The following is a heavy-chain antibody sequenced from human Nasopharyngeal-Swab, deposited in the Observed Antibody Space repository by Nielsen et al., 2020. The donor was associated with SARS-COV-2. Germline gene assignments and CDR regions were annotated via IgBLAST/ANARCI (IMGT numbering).Heavy chain of an antibody. V-gene: IGHV4-30-4*01. J-gene: IGHJ4*02. CDR2: IYYSGST. CDR3: AREGYSSTWYRNIGFDY. D-gene: IGHD6-13*01. Sequence: SETLSLTCTVSGGSISSGDYYWSWIRQPPGKGLEWIGYIYYSGSTYYNPSLKSRVTISVDTSKNQFSLKLTPVTAADTAVYYCAREGYSSTWYRNIGFDYWGQGTLVTVSS. CDR1: GGSISSGDYY.